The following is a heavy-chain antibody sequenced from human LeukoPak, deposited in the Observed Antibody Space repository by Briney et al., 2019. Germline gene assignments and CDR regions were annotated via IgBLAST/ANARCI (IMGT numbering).Heavy chain of an antibody. J-gene: IGHJ6*02. Sequence: GASVKVSCKASGYTFSSNDINWVRQATGQGLEWMGWMNPHSGNTGYAQKFQGRVTITRNSSISTAYMELSSLRSEDTAVYYCARDNSLYDFWSGYLPLYYYYGMGVWGQGTTVTVSS. D-gene: IGHD3-3*01. CDR1: GYTFSSND. V-gene: IGHV1-8*01. CDR2: MNPHSGNT. CDR3: ARDNSLYDFWSGYLPLYYYYGMGV.